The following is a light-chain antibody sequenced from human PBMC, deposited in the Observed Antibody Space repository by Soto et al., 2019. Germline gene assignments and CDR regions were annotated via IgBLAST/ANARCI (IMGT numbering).Light chain of an antibody. CDR1: YSNIGDNT. V-gene: IGLV1-44*01. Sequence: QAVVTQPTSASGTPGQRVTISCSGTYSNIGDNTVNWYQQVPGTAPKLLIYSDDQRPSGVPDRFSGSRSGSSASLAISGLQSDDEADYYCSAWDDSLNGVIFGGGTKLTVL. CDR2: SDD. J-gene: IGLJ2*01. CDR3: SAWDDSLNGVI.